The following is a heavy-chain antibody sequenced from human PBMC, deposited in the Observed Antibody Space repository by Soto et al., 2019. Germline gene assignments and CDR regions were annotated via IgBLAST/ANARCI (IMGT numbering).Heavy chain of an antibody. Sequence: QVQLVQSGAEVKNPGASVKVSCKTSGYIFTSYGIGWARQAPGQGLEWMGWINTYNGKTNYAQNLQGRVTLTTDTSTSTAYMELRSLRSNDTAIYSYAMVDVYFTPSPQDVWGQGTTVTVSS. CDR3: AMVDVYFTPSPQDV. CDR2: INTYNGKT. D-gene: IGHD2-8*01. V-gene: IGHV1-18*01. CDR1: GYIFTSYG. J-gene: IGHJ6*02.